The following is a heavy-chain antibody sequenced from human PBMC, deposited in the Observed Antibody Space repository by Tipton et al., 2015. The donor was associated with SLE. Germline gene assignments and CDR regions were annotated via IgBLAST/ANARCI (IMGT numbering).Heavy chain of an antibody. CDR3: ASWEASSWMDV. V-gene: IGHV4-34*01. Sequence: TLSLTCTVSGGSISSYYWSWIRQPPGKGLEWIGEINHSGSTNYNPSLKSRVTISVDTSKNQFSLKLSSVTAADTAVYYCASWEASSWMDVWGQGTTVTVSS. D-gene: IGHD1-26*01. J-gene: IGHJ6*02. CDR2: INHSGST. CDR1: GGSISSYY.